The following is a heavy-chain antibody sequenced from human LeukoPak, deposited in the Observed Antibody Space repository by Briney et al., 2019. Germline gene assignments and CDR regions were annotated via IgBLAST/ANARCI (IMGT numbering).Heavy chain of an antibody. CDR2: IYSGGST. CDR3: AGGITGTTPLGYYYYYMDV. D-gene: IGHD1-7*01. V-gene: IGHV3-53*01. Sequence: TGGSLRLSCAASGFTFSNYAMSWVRQAPGKGLEWVSVIYSGGSTYYADSVKGRFTISRDNSKNTLYLQINSLRAEDTAVYYCAGGITGTTPLGYYYYYMDVWGKGTTVTVSS. J-gene: IGHJ6*03. CDR1: GFTFSNYA.